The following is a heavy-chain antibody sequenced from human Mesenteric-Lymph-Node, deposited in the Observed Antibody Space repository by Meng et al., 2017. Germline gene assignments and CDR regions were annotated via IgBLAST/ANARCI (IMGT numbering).Heavy chain of an antibody. D-gene: IGHD6-13*01. CDR2: ISGSGGST. J-gene: IGHJ6*02. CDR3: ARDLGSSSSWYPVGSQPGYYGMDV. Sequence: GGSLRLSCAASGFTFSSYAMSWVRQAPGKGLEWVSTISGSGGSTYYADSVKGRFTISRDNSKNTLYLQMNSLRAEDAAVYYCARDLGSSSSWYPVGSQPGYYGMDVWGQGTTVTVSS. V-gene: IGHV3-23*01. CDR1: GFTFSSYA.